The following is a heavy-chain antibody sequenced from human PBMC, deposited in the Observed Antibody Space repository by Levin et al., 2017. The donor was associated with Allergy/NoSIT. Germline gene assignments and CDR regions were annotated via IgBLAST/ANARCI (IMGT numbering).Heavy chain of an antibody. CDR1: GDSVTSSSYY. CDR2: IYYTGST. D-gene: IGHD3-3*01. J-gene: IGHJ4*02. CDR3: ARLGRGYDFWSGYPSAGMFDY. Sequence: SETLSLTCTVSGDSVTSSSYYWGWIRQPPGTGLECIGTIYYTGSTYFNPSLKSRVTISIDTPKNQFSLNLSSVTAADTAVYYCARLGRGYDFWSGYPSAGMFDYWGQGILVTVSS. V-gene: IGHV4-39*01.